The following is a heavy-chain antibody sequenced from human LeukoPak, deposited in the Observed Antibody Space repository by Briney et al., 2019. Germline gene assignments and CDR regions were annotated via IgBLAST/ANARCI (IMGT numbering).Heavy chain of an antibody. Sequence: TGGSLRLSCAASGFTFSSYSMNWVRQAPGKGLEWVSSISSSSSYISYADSAKCRFTISRDNAKNSLYLQMNSLRAEDTAVYYCARDGPDYWGQGTLVTASS. V-gene: IGHV3-21*01. CDR1: GFTFSSYS. CDR2: ISSSSSYI. J-gene: IGHJ4*02. CDR3: ARDGPDY.